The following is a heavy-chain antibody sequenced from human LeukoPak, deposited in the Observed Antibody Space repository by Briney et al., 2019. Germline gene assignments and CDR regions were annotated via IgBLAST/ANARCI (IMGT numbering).Heavy chain of an antibody. Sequence: ASVKVSCKASGYTFTSYDINWVRQATGQGLEWMGWINPNSGNTGYAQKFQGRVTMTRNTSISTAYMELSSLRSEDTAVYYCARHGEIAAAGYYYYYMDVWGKGTTLTVSS. D-gene: IGHD6-13*01. CDR2: INPNSGNT. CDR1: GYTFTSYD. CDR3: ARHGEIAAAGYYYYYMDV. V-gene: IGHV1-8*01. J-gene: IGHJ6*03.